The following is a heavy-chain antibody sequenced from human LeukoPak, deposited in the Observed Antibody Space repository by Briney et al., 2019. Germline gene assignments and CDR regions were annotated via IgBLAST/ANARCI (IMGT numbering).Heavy chain of an antibody. D-gene: IGHD2-2*01. Sequence: GGSLRLSCAASGFTFTNYAMSWVRQAPGKGLEWVSGINDDGGSTYYADSVKGRFTISRDNAKNSVYLQMNSLRAEDTAVYYCARLVCSTIPCYGKFYFDSWGQGTLVPVSS. J-gene: IGHJ4*02. CDR3: ARLVCSTIPCYGKFYFDS. V-gene: IGHV3-23*01. CDR2: INDDGGST. CDR1: GFTFTNYA.